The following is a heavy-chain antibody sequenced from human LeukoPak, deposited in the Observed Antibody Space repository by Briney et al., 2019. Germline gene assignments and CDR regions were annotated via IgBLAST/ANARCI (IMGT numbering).Heavy chain of an antibody. CDR2: VHRSGTT. CDR1: ADSMNNYY. CDR3: AKTGSRFGHFFDH. V-gene: IGHV4-59*01. Sequence: SETLSLTCSVFADSMNNYYWNWIRQPPGKGLEWIGFVHRSGTTNYNPSLKSRVTILIETSKNEFSLRLASVTTTDTAVYYCAKTGSRFGHFFDHWGHGIPVSVSS. D-gene: IGHD3-16*01. J-gene: IGHJ4*01.